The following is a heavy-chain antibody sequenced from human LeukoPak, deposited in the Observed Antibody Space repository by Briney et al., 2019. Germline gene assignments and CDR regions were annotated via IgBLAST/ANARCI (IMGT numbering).Heavy chain of an antibody. Sequence: GGSLRLSCAASGFTFDDYAMHWVRHAPGKGLEWVSGISWNSGSIGYADSAKGRFTISRDNAKNSLYLQMNSLRAEDMALYYCAKDIQPYLYCSGGSCYSGLDYWGQGTLVTVSS. CDR3: AKDIQPYLYCSGGSCYSGLDY. V-gene: IGHV3-9*03. D-gene: IGHD2-15*01. CDR1: GFTFDDYA. J-gene: IGHJ4*02. CDR2: ISWNSGSI.